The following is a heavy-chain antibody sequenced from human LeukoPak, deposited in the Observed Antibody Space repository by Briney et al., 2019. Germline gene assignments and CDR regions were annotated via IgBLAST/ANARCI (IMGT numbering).Heavy chain of an antibody. V-gene: IGHV1-69*05. CDR2: IIPICGTA. CDR1: GGTFSSYA. D-gene: IGHD3-10*01. J-gene: IGHJ5*02. Sequence: ASVKVSCKASGGTFSSYAISWVRQARGQALEWMGGIIPICGTANHAQKFQGRVTITTDESTSTAYMELSSLRSEDTAVYYCAREAPVLWFGELAVRTNWFDPWGQGTLVTVSS. CDR3: AREAPVLWFGELAVRTNWFDP.